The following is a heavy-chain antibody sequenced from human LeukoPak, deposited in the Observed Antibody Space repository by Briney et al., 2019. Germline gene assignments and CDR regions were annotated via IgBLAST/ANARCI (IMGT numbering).Heavy chain of an antibody. D-gene: IGHD2-2*02. CDR3: AKVPVVPAAIHPWFDP. J-gene: IGHJ5*02. CDR1: GFTFSSYK. Sequence: PGGSLRLSCAASGFTFSSYKMNWVRQAPGKGLEWISYISSSSDVIYYADSVKGRFTISRDNSKNTLYLQMNSLRAEDTAVYYCAKVPVVPAAIHPWFDPWGQGTLVTVSS. CDR2: ISSSSDVI. V-gene: IGHV3-48*01.